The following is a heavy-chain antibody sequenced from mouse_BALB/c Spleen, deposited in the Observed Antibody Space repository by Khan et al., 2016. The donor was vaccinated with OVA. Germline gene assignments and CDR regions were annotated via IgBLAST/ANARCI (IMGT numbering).Heavy chain of an antibody. V-gene: IGHV6-6*02. CDR1: GFTFSNYW. CDR2: IRLKSNNYAT. Sequence: EVKLEVSGGGLVQPGGSMKLSCVASGFTFSNYWMNWVRQSPEKGLEWVAEIRLKSNNYATHYAESVKGRFTISRDDSKSSVYLQMNNLRADDTGIYYCTRKDYGSSLFAYWGQGTLVTVSA. D-gene: IGHD1-1*01. J-gene: IGHJ3*01. CDR3: TRKDYGSSLFAY.